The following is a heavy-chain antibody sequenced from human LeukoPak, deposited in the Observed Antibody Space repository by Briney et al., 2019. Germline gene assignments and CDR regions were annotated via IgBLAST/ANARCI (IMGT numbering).Heavy chain of an antibody. CDR1: GYTFTSYW. CDR2: IYPGDSDV. J-gene: IGHJ4*02. Sequence: GESLKISCMGSGYTFTSYWIAWVRQMPGKGPEWMGIIYPGDSDVRYSPSFQGQVTISADKSLSTAYLQWSSLQASDTAMYYCARQGVYRDFDYWGQGTLVTVSS. CDR3: ARQGVYRDFDY. D-gene: IGHD4-11*01. V-gene: IGHV5-51*01.